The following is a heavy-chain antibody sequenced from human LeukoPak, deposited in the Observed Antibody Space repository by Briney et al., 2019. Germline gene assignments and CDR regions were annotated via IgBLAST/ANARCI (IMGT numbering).Heavy chain of an antibody. CDR3: ARDPLPRYYYMDV. CDR2: ISGSGGST. CDR1: GFTFSSYA. Sequence: PGGSLRLSCAASGFTFSSYAMSWVRQAPGKGLEWVSAISGSGGSTYYADSVKGRFTISRDNSKNTLYLQMNSLRAEDTALYYCARDPLPRYYYMDVWGKGTTVTVS. V-gene: IGHV3-23*01. J-gene: IGHJ6*03.